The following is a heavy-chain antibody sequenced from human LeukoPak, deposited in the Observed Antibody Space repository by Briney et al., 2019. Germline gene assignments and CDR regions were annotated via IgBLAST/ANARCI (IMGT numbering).Heavy chain of an antibody. J-gene: IGHJ6*02. CDR1: GGSFSGYY. V-gene: IGHV4-34*01. D-gene: IGHD6-6*01. Sequence: PSETLSLTCAVYGGSFSGYYWSWIRQPPGKGLEWIGEINHSGSTNYNPSLKSRVTISVDTSKNQFSLKLSSVTAADTAVYYCARVKAAREGYYYYGMDVWGQGTTVTVSS. CDR3: ARVKAAREGYYYYGMDV. CDR2: INHSGST.